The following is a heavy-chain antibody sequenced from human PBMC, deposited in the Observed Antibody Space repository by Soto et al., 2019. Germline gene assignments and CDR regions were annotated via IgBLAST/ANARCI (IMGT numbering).Heavy chain of an antibody. CDR3: ARVGGGRGSGSYYLYYYYDMDV. V-gene: IGHV4-59*01. D-gene: IGHD3-10*01. J-gene: IGHJ6*03. CDR2: IYYSGNT. CDR1: GGSISSYY. Sequence: QVQLQESGPGLVKPSETLSLTCTVSGGSISSYYWSWIRQPPGKGLEWIGYIYYSGNTNYNPSLKIRVTISVDTSQNQFSLKLSSVTAADTAVYYCARVGGGRGSGSYYLYYYYDMDVWGKGTTVTVSS.